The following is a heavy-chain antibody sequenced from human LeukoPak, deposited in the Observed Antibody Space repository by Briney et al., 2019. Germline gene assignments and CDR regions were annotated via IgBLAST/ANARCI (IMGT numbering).Heavy chain of an antibody. Sequence: PSETLSLTCTVSGGSISSYYWSWIRQPPGKGLEWIGYTYYSGSTYYNPSLKSRVTISVDTSKNQFSLKLSSVTAADTAVYYCARDASVFPGWFDPWGQGTLVTVSS. J-gene: IGHJ5*02. V-gene: IGHV4-59*12. CDR3: ARDASVFPGWFDP. CDR1: GGSISSYY. CDR2: TYYSGST.